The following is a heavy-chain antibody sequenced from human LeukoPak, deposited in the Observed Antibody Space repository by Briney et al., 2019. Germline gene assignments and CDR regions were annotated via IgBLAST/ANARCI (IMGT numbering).Heavy chain of an antibody. CDR1: GYTFTSYG. V-gene: IGHV1-18*01. CDR2: ISAYNGNT. CDR3: ARNGGYSYGPGYYYGMDV. D-gene: IGHD5-18*01. J-gene: IGHJ6*04. Sequence: ASVKVSCKASGYTFTSYGISWVRQAPGQGLEWMGWISAYNGNTNYAQKLQGRVTMTTDTSTSTAYMELSSLRSEDTAVYYCARNGGYSYGPGYYYGMDVWGKGTTVTVSS.